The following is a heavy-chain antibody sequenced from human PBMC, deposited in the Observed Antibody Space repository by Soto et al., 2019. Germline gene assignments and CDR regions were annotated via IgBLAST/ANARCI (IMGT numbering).Heavy chain of an antibody. CDR2: IYPGDSDT. D-gene: IGHD3-3*01. J-gene: IGHJ4*02. V-gene: IGHV5-51*01. CDR1: GYTFTTQW. CDR3: ARHAPRYYYFCSENSLYYFDY. Sequence: EVQLVQSGAEVKKPGESLKISCKGSGYTFTTQWIGWVRQLPGKGLEWMGIIYPGDSDTRYSPSFQGQVTISADKSINTAYWQWRSLKASDTAMYYCARHAPRYYYFCSENSLYYFDYWGQGTLVTVSS.